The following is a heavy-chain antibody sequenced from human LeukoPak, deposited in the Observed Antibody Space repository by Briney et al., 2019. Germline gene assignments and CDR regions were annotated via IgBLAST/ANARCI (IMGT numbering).Heavy chain of an antibody. CDR1: GFTFSSYG. J-gene: IGHJ4*02. V-gene: IGHV3-23*01. CDR3: AKEGSALWFGELSYYFDY. Sequence: PGGSLRLSCAASGFTFSSYGMSWVRQAPGKGLEWVSAISGSGGSTYYADSVKGRFTISRDNSKNTLYLQMNSLRAEDTAVYNCAKEGSALWFGELSYYFDYWGQGTLVTVSS. D-gene: IGHD3-10*01. CDR2: ISGSGGST.